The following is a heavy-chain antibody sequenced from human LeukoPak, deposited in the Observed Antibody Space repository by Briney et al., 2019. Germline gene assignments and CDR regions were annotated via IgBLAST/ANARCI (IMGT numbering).Heavy chain of an antibody. D-gene: IGHD3-22*01. Sequence: SETLSLTCAVYGGSFSGYYWSWVRQPPGKGLGWLGEVNHSGSTNYNPSLKSRVTISVDTSKNQFSLNLSSVTAADTAVYYCARGSMILRYFDYWGQGTLVTVSS. CDR3: ARGSMILRYFDY. J-gene: IGHJ4*02. CDR1: GGSFSGYY. V-gene: IGHV4-34*01. CDR2: VNHSGST.